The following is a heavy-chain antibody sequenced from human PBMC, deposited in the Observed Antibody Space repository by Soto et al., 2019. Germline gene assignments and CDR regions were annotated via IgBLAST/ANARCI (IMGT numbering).Heavy chain of an antibody. CDR2: INHSGST. Sequence: QVQLQQWGAGLLKPSETLSLTCAVYGGSFSGYYWSWIRQPPGKGLEWIGEINHSGSTNYNPSLKVRVTISVDTSKNQFSLELSSVTAADTAVYYCARGRLGYCSGGSCYWGFWFDPWGQGTLVTVSS. CDR3: ARGRLGYCSGGSCYWGFWFDP. J-gene: IGHJ5*02. D-gene: IGHD2-15*01. V-gene: IGHV4-34*01. CDR1: GGSFSGYY.